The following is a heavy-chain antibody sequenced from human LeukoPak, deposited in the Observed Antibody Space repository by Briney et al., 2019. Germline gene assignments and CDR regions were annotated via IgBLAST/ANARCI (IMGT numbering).Heavy chain of an antibody. CDR1: GFTFRTHG. J-gene: IGHJ4*02. CDR3: AREYINYVQDY. V-gene: IGHV3-33*01. CDR2: IWSDGSYK. D-gene: IGHD4-11*01. Sequence: GGSLRLSCAASGFTFRTHGMHWVRQAPGKGLEWVAVIWSDGSYKYYADSVKGRFTISRDFSKNTLYLQMNSLSAEDTAVYYCAREYINYVQDYWGQGTLVTVSS.